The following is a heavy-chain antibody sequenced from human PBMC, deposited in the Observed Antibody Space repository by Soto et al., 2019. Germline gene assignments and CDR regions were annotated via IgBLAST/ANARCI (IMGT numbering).Heavy chain of an antibody. J-gene: IGHJ6*03. D-gene: IGHD2-2*01. V-gene: IGHV1-18*01. CDR2: ISAYNGNT. CDR1: GYTFTSYG. Sequence: ASVKVSCKASGYTFTSYGMSWVRPDPEQGLEWMGWISAYNGNTNYAQKLQGRVTMTTDTSTSTAYMELRSLRSDDTAVYYCARAFADIVVVPAAHMDVWGKGTTVTVSS. CDR3: ARAFADIVVVPAAHMDV.